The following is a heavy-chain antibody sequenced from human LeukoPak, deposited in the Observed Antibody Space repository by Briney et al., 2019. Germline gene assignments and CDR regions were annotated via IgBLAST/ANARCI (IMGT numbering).Heavy chain of an antibody. Sequence: ASVRVSCKASGYTFTGYYMHWVRQAPGQGLEWMGWINPNSGGTNYAQKFQGRVTMTRDTSISTAYMELSRLRSDDTAVYYCARLYYGSGNLYDYYYMDVWGKGTTVTVSS. J-gene: IGHJ6*03. CDR3: ARLYYGSGNLYDYYYMDV. D-gene: IGHD3-10*01. CDR1: GYTFTGYY. CDR2: INPNSGGT. V-gene: IGHV1-2*02.